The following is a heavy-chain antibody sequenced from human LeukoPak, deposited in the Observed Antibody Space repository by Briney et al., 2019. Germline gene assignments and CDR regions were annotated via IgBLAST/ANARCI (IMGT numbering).Heavy chain of an antibody. CDR1: GYTFTSYG. Sequence: ASVKVSCKASGYTFTSYGISWVRQAPGQGLEWMGWINPNSGGTNYAQKFQGRVTMTRDTSISTAYMELSRLRSDDTAVYYCARDLFLAAWAFDYYYYYMDVWGKGTTVTVSS. CDR3: ARDLFLAAWAFDYYYYYMDV. D-gene: IGHD6-6*01. CDR2: INPNSGGT. V-gene: IGHV1-2*02. J-gene: IGHJ6*03.